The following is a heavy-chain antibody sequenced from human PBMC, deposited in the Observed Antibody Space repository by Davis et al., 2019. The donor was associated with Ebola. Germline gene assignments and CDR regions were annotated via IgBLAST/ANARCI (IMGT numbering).Heavy chain of an antibody. CDR2: IKQDGSEK. Sequence: PGGSLRLSCAASGFTFSSYWMSWVRQAPGKGLEWVANIKQDGSEKYYVDSVKGRFTISRDNSKNTLYLQMNSLRAEDTAVYYCAKDRRIVVVPAAIHYYYGMDVWGQGTTVTVSS. J-gene: IGHJ6*02. D-gene: IGHD2-2*01. V-gene: IGHV3-7*01. CDR1: GFTFSSYW. CDR3: AKDRRIVVVPAAIHYYYGMDV.